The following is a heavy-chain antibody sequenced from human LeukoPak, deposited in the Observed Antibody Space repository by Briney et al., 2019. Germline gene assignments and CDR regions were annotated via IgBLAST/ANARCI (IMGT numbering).Heavy chain of an antibody. J-gene: IGHJ4*02. Sequence: GASVKVSCKASGGTFSSSGVSWVRQAPGQGLEWMGGITPLFGTANYAQKFQGRVTITTDESTSTAYMELSSLRSDDTAVYYCSRRTSVAGRVFDYWGQGTLVTVSS. CDR1: GGTFSSSG. CDR2: ITPLFGTA. D-gene: IGHD6-19*01. CDR3: SRRTSVAGRVFDY. V-gene: IGHV1-69*05.